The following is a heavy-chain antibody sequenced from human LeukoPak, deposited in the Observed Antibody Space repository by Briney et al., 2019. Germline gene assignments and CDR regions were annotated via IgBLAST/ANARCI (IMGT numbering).Heavy chain of an antibody. CDR2: TYYRSKRYN. J-gene: IGHJ4*02. CDR1: GDSVSSNSAV. V-gene: IGHV6-1*01. CDR3: ARGYNDFSPSFDY. Sequence: SQTLSLTCAISGDSVSSNSAVWNWIRQSPSRGLEWLGRTYYRSKRYNEYATSVKSRIAINADTSKNQFSLQLNSVTPEDTAVYCCARGYNDFSPSFDYWGQGTLVTVSS. D-gene: IGHD1-14*01.